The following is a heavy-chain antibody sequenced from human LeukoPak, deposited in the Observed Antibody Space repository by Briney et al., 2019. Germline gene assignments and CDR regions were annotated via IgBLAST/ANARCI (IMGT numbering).Heavy chain of an antibody. Sequence: ASVKVPCKASGYTFTSYGISWVRQAPGQGLEWMGWINTGNDNTRYSQKFQGRVTITRDTSASTAYMELSSLRSEDTAVYYCARDYGSGSLHYWGQGTLVTVSS. CDR1: GYTFTSYG. CDR2: INTGNDNT. V-gene: IGHV1-3*04. CDR3: ARDYGSGSLHY. J-gene: IGHJ4*02. D-gene: IGHD3-10*01.